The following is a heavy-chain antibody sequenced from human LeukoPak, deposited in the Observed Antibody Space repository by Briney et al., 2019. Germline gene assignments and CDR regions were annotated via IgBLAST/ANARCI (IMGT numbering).Heavy chain of an antibody. V-gene: IGHV3-33*08. CDR3: ARGYDFWSGYLLGMDV. Sequence: GGSLRLSCAASGFTFSDYYMSWIRQAPGKGLEWVAVIWYDGSNKYYADSVKGRFTISRDNSKNTLYLQMNSLRAEDTAVYYCARGYDFWSGYLLGMDVWGQGTTVTVSS. CDR2: IWYDGSNK. CDR1: GFTFSDYY. D-gene: IGHD3-3*01. J-gene: IGHJ6*02.